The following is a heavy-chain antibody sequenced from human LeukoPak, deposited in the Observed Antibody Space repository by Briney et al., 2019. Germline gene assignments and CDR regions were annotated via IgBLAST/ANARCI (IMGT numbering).Heavy chain of an antibody. Sequence: ASVKVSCKASGYTFTSYYMHWVRQAPGQGLEWMGRINPNSGGTNYAQKFQGRVTMTRDTSISTAYMELSRLRSDDTAVYYCARDQTDCSRTNCYNLHDGMDVWGQGTTVTVSS. CDR1: GYTFTSYY. V-gene: IGHV1-2*06. CDR3: ARDQTDCSRTNCYNLHDGMDV. D-gene: IGHD2-2*02. CDR2: INPNSGGT. J-gene: IGHJ6*02.